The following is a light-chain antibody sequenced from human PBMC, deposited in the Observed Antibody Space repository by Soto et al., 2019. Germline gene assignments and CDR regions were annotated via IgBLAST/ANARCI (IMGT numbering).Light chain of an antibody. V-gene: IGKV3-20*01. J-gene: IGKJ5*01. CDR3: QQYGRSPPIT. CDR1: QRLSSSY. CDR2: GAS. Sequence: EVVLRQSPGTLSLSPGERATFSCRSSQRLSSSYLAWYQQKPGQAPRLLIYGASSRATGIPDRFSGSGSGTDFTLTISRLEPEDFAVYYCQQYGRSPPITFGQGTRLEIK.